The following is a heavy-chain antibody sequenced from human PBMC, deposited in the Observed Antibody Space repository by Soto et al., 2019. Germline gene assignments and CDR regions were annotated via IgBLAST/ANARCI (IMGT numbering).Heavy chain of an antibody. CDR3: ARDGSQVYYDFWSGYYRHWFDP. CDR1: GGTFSSYA. Sequence: SVKVSCKASGGTFSSYAISWVRQSPGQGLEWMGGIIPIFGTANYAQKFQGRVTITADESTSTAYMELSSLRSEDTAVYYCARDGSQVYYDFWSGYYRHWFDPWGQGTLVTVSS. V-gene: IGHV1-69*13. J-gene: IGHJ5*02. CDR2: IIPIFGTA. D-gene: IGHD3-3*01.